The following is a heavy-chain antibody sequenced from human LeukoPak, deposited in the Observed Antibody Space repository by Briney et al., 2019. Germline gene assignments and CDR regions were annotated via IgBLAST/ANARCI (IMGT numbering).Heavy chain of an antibody. CDR2: IYPGDSDT. J-gene: IGHJ6*02. CDR1: GYSFTNYW. CDR3: ARSENYYYYGMDV. Sequence: GAPLNISGKCSGYSFTNYWIGWGRHMPGERLGLIGIIYPGDSDTRYSPSFQGQVTISTDKSISTAYLQWRSMKASDTAMYYCARSENYYYYGMDVWGQGTTVTVSS. V-gene: IGHV5-51*01.